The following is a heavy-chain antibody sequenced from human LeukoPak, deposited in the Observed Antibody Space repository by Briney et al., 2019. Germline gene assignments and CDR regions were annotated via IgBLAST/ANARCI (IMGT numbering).Heavy chain of an antibody. Sequence: PGGSLRLSCAASGFTFSSYGMHWVRQAPGKGLEWVAFIRYDGSNKYYADSVKGRVTTSRDNSKNTLYLQTNSLRAEDTAVHYCAKDRIVVVPAAMGVLDYWGQGTLVTVSS. CDR1: GFTFSSYG. CDR2: IRYDGSNK. CDR3: AKDRIVVVPAAMGVLDY. V-gene: IGHV3-30*02. D-gene: IGHD2-2*01. J-gene: IGHJ4*02.